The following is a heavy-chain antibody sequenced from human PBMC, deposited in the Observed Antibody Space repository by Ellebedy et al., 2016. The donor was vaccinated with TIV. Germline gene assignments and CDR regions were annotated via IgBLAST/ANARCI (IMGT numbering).Heavy chain of an antibody. CDR1: GFTLSNYW. CDR3: ARDQWLGRAYYFDY. V-gene: IGHV3-7*01. CDR2: IKQDGSEK. D-gene: IGHD6-19*01. J-gene: IGHJ4*02. Sequence: GESLKISCAASGFTLSNYWMNWVRQAPGKGLEWVANIKQDGSEKYYVDSAEGRFAISRDNAKNSMYLQMNSLRDEDTAVYYCARDQWLGRAYYFDYWGQGTLLTVSS.